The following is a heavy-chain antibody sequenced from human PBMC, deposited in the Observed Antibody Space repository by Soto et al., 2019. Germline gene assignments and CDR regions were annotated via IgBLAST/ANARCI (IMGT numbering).Heavy chain of an antibody. J-gene: IGHJ5*02. CDR1: GFTFSSYW. D-gene: IGHD6-13*01. CDR3: ARVLIAAANILFDP. Sequence: GGSLRLSCAASGFTFSSYWMSWVRQAPGKGLEWVANIKQDGSEKYYVDSVEGRFAISRDNAKNSLYLQMNSLRAEDTAVYYCARVLIAAANILFDPWGQGTLVTVSS. CDR2: IKQDGSEK. V-gene: IGHV3-7*01.